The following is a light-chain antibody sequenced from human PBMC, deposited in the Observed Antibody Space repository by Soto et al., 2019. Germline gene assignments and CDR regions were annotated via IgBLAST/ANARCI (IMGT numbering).Light chain of an antibody. CDR2: DAS. CDR3: QQFKNYPIT. J-gene: IGKJ5*01. V-gene: IGKV1D-13*01. Sequence: AIQLTQSPSSLSASVEDRVTITCRASQGIRSALAWYQQKPGKATKLLIYDASSLESGVPSRFSGSGSGTDFTLTISSLQNEDFASDYCQQFKNYPITFGQGTRLEIK. CDR1: QGIRSA.